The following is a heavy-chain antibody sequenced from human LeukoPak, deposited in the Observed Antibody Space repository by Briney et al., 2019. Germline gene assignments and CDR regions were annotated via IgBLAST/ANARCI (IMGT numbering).Heavy chain of an antibody. V-gene: IGHV3-9*01. J-gene: IGHJ1*01. Sequence: PGGSLRLSCAASGFTFSSYAMTWVRQAPGKGLEWVSGISWNSGSIGYADSVKGRFTISRDNAKNSLYLQMNSLRAEDTALYYCAKDILYCTNGVCYTIWLQHWGQGTLVTVSS. CDR3: AKDILYCTNGVCYTIWLQH. CDR2: ISWNSGSI. D-gene: IGHD2-8*01. CDR1: GFTFSSYA.